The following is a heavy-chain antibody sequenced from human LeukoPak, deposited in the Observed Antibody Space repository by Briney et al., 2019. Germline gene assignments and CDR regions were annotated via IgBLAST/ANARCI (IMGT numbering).Heavy chain of an antibody. J-gene: IGHJ4*02. CDR3: VSPRGFSYGYFDY. Sequence: SDTLSLTCIVSGGSISSSSAYWGWIRQPPGKGLEWIGSIYYSKNTYYNPSLKSRVTISADTSKNQFSLTLGSVSATDTAVYYCVSPRGFSYGYFDYWGQGTLVTVSS. D-gene: IGHD5-18*01. V-gene: IGHV4-39*01. CDR2: IYYSKNT. CDR1: GGSISSSSAY.